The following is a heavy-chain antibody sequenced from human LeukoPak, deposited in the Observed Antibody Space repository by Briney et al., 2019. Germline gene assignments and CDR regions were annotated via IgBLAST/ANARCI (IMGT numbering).Heavy chain of an antibody. CDR2: ISGSGGAS. CDR1: GFTFSTYG. D-gene: IGHD1-14*01. V-gene: IGHV3-21*01. Sequence: PGGSLRLSCAAPGFTFSTYGMSWVRQAPGKGLEWVSGISGSGGASYYADSVKGRFTISRDNAKNSLYLQMNSLRAEDTAVYYCARQFAPDLRGPFDYWGQGTLVTVSS. J-gene: IGHJ4*02. CDR3: ARQFAPDLRGPFDY.